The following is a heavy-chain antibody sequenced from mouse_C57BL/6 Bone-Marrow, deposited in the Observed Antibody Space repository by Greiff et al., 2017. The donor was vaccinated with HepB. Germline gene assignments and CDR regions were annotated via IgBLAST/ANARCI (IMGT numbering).Heavy chain of an antibody. J-gene: IGHJ1*03. CDR2: IDPEDGDT. D-gene: IGHD2-3*01. CDR3: TTWHICDDYSWYFDV. Sequence: EVQLQQSGAELVRPGDSVKLSCTASGFNIKDYYMHWVKQRPEQGLEWMGKIDPEDGDTEYAPKFQGKATMTADTSSNTASLQISSLTSEDTAVYYCTTWHICDDYSWYFDVWGKGTTVTVSS. V-gene: IGHV14-1*01. CDR1: GFNIKDYY.